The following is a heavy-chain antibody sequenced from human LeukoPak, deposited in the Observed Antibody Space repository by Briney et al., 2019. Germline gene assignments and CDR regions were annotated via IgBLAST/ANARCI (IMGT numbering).Heavy chain of an antibody. Sequence: GGSLRLSCAASGFTFSSYAMSLVRQAPRKGLEWVSAISGSGGSTYYADSVKGRFTISRDNSKNTLYLQMNSLRAEDTAVYYCAKSEQQYCSGGSCYRSGYFDYWGQGTLVTVSS. D-gene: IGHD2-15*01. V-gene: IGHV3-23*01. CDR2: ISGSGGST. CDR1: GFTFSSYA. CDR3: AKSEQQYCSGGSCYRSGYFDY. J-gene: IGHJ4*02.